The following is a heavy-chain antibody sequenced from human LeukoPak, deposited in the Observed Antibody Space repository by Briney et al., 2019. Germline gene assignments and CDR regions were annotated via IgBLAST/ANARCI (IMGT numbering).Heavy chain of an antibody. CDR1: GFTFSSYA. CDR3: PKVCITIFGVVDPIDY. CDR2: ISGSGGST. Sequence: GGSLRLSCAASGFTFSSYAMSWVRQAPGKGLEWVSAISGSGGSTYYADSVKGRFTISRDNSKNTLYLQMNSLRAEDTAVYYCPKVCITIFGVVDPIDYWGQGTLVTVSS. J-gene: IGHJ4*02. D-gene: IGHD3-3*01. V-gene: IGHV3-23*01.